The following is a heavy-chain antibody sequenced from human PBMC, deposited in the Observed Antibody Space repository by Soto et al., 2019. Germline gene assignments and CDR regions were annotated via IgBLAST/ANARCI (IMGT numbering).Heavy chain of an antibody. CDR3: ARIDYYYYGMDV. Sequence: GASVKVSCKASGYTFTGYYMHWVRQAPGQGLEWMGWINPNSGGTNYAQKFQGRVTITRDTSASTAYMELSSLRSEDTAVYYCARIDYYYYGMDVWGQGTTVTVSS. CDR1: GYTFTGYY. CDR2: INPNSGGT. V-gene: IGHV1-2*02. J-gene: IGHJ6*02.